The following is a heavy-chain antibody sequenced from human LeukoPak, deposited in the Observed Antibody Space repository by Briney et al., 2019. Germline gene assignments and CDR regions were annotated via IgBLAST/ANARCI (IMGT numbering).Heavy chain of an antibody. V-gene: IGHV3-30*02. D-gene: IGHD2-2*01. CDR1: GFIFSTYG. J-gene: IGHJ4*02. CDR3: AKDQQLQPFHY. CDR2: IQFDGSNE. Sequence: GGSLSLSCTASGFIFSTYGMHWVRPAPGKGLEWVAFIQFDGSNEYYADSVKGRFTISRDNSKNTLYLQMNSLRAEDTSVYYCAKDQQLQPFHYWGQGTLVTVSS.